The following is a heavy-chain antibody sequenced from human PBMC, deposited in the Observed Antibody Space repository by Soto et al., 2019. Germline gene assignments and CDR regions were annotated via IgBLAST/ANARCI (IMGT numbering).Heavy chain of an antibody. J-gene: IGHJ4*02. V-gene: IGHV4-34*01. D-gene: IGHD2-15*01. CDR1: GGSFRGYY. Sequence: SETLSLTCAVYGGSFRGYYWSWIRQPPGKGLEWIGEINHSGSTNYNPSLKSRVTISVDTSKNQFSLKLSSVTAADTAVYYCARVGNVLGYCSGGSCSGFDYWGQGTLVTVSS. CDR3: ARVGNVLGYCSGGSCSGFDY. CDR2: INHSGST.